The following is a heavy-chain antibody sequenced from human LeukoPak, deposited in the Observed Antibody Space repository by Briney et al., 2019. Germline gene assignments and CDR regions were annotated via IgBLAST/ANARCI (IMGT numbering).Heavy chain of an antibody. Sequence: GRSLRLSRAVSGFSVSSTYMSWVRQAPGKGLEWVSVIYSGGITYYADSVKGRFTISRDNSKNTLYLQMNSLRAEDTAVYYCAKDLHGGNSGGLDYWGQGTLVTVSS. CDR3: AKDLHGGNSGGLDY. J-gene: IGHJ4*02. D-gene: IGHD4-23*01. CDR1: GFSVSSTY. V-gene: IGHV3-66*01. CDR2: IYSGGIT.